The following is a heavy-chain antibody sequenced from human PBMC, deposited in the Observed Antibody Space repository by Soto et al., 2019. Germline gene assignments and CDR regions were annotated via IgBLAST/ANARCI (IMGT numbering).Heavy chain of an antibody. CDR2: ISSSSSTI. CDR3: ASSAWRWDGDRWGYNAFDI. Sequence: PGGSLRLSCVASGFTFTNYEMNWFRQAPGKGLEWVSYISSSSSTIYYADSVKGRFTISRDNAKNSLYLQMNSLRDEDTAVYYCASSAWRWDGDRWGYNAFDIWGQGTMVTVSS. J-gene: IGHJ3*02. CDR1: GFTFTNYE. V-gene: IGHV3-48*02. D-gene: IGHD4-17*01.